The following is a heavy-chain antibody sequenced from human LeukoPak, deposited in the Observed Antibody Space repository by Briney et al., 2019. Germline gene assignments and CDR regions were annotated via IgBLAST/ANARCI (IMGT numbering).Heavy chain of an antibody. CDR2: IYSGGST. J-gene: IGHJ4*02. CDR3: ARDSWSDFWSGYYADY. D-gene: IGHD3-3*01. CDR1: GFTVSSNY. Sequence: GGSLRLSCAASGFTVSSNYMSWVRQAPGKGLEWVSVIYSGGSTYYADSVKGRFTISRDNSKNTLYLQMNSLRAEDTAVYYCARDSWSDFWSGYYADYWGQGTLVTVSS. V-gene: IGHV3-66*01.